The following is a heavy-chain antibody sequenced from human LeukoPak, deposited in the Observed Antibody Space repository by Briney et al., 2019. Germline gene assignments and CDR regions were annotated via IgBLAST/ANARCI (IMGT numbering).Heavy chain of an antibody. CDR3: ARGEYSSSWYVKYYFDY. V-gene: IGHV4-34*01. D-gene: IGHD6-13*01. Sequence: SETLSLTCAVYGGSFSGYYWSWIRQPPGKGLEWIGEINHSGSTNYNPSLKSRVTISVDTSKNQFSLKLSSVTAADTAVYYCARGEYSSSWYVKYYFDYWGQGTLVTVSA. CDR2: INHSGST. J-gene: IGHJ4*02. CDR1: GGSFSGYY.